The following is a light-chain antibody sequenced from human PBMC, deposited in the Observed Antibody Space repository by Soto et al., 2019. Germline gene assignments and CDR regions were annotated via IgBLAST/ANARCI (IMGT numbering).Light chain of an antibody. V-gene: IGKV1-5*01. CDR1: QSISSW. J-gene: IGKJ1*01. CDR2: DAS. Sequence: IQMTQSPSTLSASVGDRVTITCRASQSISSWLAWYQQKPGKAPKLLIYDASSLESGVPSRFSGGGSGTEFTLTISSLQPGDFATYYCQQYNNDWTFGQGTKVDIK. CDR3: QQYNNDWT.